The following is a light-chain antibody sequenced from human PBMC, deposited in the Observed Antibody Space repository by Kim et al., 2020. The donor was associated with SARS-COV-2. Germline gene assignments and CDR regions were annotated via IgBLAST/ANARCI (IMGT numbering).Light chain of an antibody. Sequence: GQKVTISCSGSSSNIGNNYVSCYQQLPGTAPQLLIYDNNKRPSGMPDRFSCSKSGTSATLGITGLQTGDEADYYCGTWDSSLSAVVFGGGTQLTVL. CDR1: SSNIGNNY. CDR2: DNN. J-gene: IGLJ2*01. CDR3: GTWDSSLSAVV. V-gene: IGLV1-51*01.